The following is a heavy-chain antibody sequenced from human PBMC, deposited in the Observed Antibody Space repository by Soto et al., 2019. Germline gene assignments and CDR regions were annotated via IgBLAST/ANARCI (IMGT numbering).Heavy chain of an antibody. V-gene: IGHV2-26*01. Sequence: QVTLKESGPVLVKPTETLTLTCAVSGLSLRNVRLGVTWIRQPPGKALEWLAHIFSNDEKSYSTSLKSRLTISKDTSKSQVVLTMTNMDPVDTATYYCARMALDNSWYVGGLGDFDYWGRGTLVTVSS. CDR2: IFSNDEK. D-gene: IGHD6-13*01. J-gene: IGHJ4*02. CDR1: GLSLRNVRLG. CDR3: ARMALDNSWYVGGLGDFDY.